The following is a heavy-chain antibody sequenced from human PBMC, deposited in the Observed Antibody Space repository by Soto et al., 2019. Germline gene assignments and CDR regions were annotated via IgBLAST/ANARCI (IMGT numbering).Heavy chain of an antibody. CDR2: MNPYSGNT. Sequence: ASVKVSSKASGYPFSAYDINWVRQAAGQGREWMGWMNPYSGNTGYAQKFQGRVTLTTDTSITTAYLELSSLTFEDTAIYYCARGRFRRTWFDPWGQGTLVTVSS. V-gene: IGHV1-8*01. CDR3: ARGRFRRTWFDP. D-gene: IGHD3-16*01. CDR1: GYPFSAYD. J-gene: IGHJ5*02.